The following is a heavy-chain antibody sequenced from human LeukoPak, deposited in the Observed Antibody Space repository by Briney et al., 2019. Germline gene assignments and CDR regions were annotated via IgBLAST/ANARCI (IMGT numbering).Heavy chain of an antibody. D-gene: IGHD4-11*01. V-gene: IGHV3-15*01. J-gene: IGHJ4*02. CDR2: IKSKTDGGTT. CDR3: TSDLTFYGNYRVDY. CDR1: GFTFSNAW. Sequence: GGSLRLSCAASGFTFSNAWMSWVRQTPGKGLEWVGRIKSKTDGGTTDYAAPVEGRFIISRDDSKNTLYLQMNSLKTEDTAVYCCTSDLTFYGNYRVDYGAQGTLVSVSS.